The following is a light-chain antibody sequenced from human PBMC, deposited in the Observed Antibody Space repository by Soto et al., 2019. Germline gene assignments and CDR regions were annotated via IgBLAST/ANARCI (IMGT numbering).Light chain of an antibody. CDR3: QSYDSSLSGSYV. J-gene: IGLJ1*01. Sequence: QAVVTQPPSVSGAPGQRVTISCTGSSSNIGAGYDVHWYQQLPGTAPKLLIYGNSNRPSGVPDRFSGSKSGTSASLAITGRQAEDEADYYCQSYDSSLSGSYVFGTGTKLTVL. CDR2: GNS. CDR1: SSNIGAGYD. V-gene: IGLV1-40*01.